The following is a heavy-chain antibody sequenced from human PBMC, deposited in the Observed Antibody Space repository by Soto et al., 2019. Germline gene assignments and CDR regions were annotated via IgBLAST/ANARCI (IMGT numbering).Heavy chain of an antibody. CDR2: IYWDDDK. Sequence: QITLKESGPPLVKPTQTLTLTCTFSGFSLSTRGVGVGWIRQPPGKALEWLALIYWDDDKRYSPSLKSRLTITKDTSKNQVVLTMTNMDPVDTATYYCAHRVSMNTLTFFAEYFQHWGQGTLVTVSS. CDR1: GFSLSTRGVG. D-gene: IGHD4-17*01. J-gene: IGHJ1*01. V-gene: IGHV2-5*02. CDR3: AHRVSMNTLTFFAEYFQH.